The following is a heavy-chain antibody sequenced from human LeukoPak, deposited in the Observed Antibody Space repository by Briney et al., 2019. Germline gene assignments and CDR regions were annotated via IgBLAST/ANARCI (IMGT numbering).Heavy chain of an antibody. CDR3: ALYCSSTSCRRGAFDY. V-gene: IGHV4-31*03. CDR2: IYYSGST. CDR1: GPSISSGGYY. J-gene: IGHJ4*02. Sequence: PSPTLSLTCTVSGPSISSGGYYSRWIRQHPGKGLEWIVYIYYSGSTYYNPSLKSRVTISVDTSKNQFSLKLSSVTAADTAVYYCALYCSSTSCRRGAFDYWGQGTLVTVSS. D-gene: IGHD2-2*01.